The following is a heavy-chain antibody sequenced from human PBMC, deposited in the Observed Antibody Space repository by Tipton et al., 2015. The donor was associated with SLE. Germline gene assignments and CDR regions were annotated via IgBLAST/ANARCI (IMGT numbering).Heavy chain of an antibody. Sequence: TLSLTCTVSGDSFGSYYWSWIRQPAGKGLEWIGRVSISGNTNYNPSLRSRVTISVDTSNNQFSLKLRSVSAADTAVYYCAREKGYNWPFDFWGQGTLVTVSS. J-gene: IGHJ4*02. CDR3: AREKGYNWPFDF. D-gene: IGHD5-24*01. V-gene: IGHV4-4*07. CDR2: VSISGNT. CDR1: GDSFGSYY.